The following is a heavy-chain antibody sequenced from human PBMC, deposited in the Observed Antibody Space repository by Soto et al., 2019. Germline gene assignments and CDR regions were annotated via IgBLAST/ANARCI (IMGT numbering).Heavy chain of an antibody. D-gene: IGHD3-22*01. V-gene: IGHV5-10-1*01. CDR2: IDPSDSYT. Sequence: PGESLKISCKGSGYSFTNYWISWVRQMPGKGLEWMGRIDPSDSYTNYSPYFQGHVTISADKSISTAYLQWSSLKASDTAMYYCARHRYDSTGYYPAYLDYWGQGTLVTV. J-gene: IGHJ4*02. CDR3: ARHRYDSTGYYPAYLDY. CDR1: GYSFTNYW.